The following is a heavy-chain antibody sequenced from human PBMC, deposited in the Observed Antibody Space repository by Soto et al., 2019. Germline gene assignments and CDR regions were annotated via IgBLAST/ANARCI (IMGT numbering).Heavy chain of an antibody. CDR2: IRSKAYGGTT. Sequence: GGSLRLSCTGSGFTFGDYAMNWFRQAPGKGLEWVGFIRSKAYGGTTQYAASVKDIFSISRDDSKSIVYLQMNSLKTEDTAVYYCTRCSGGSCWTVDHWGQGTLVTVSS. D-gene: IGHD2-15*01. CDR1: GFTFGDYA. J-gene: IGHJ4*02. CDR3: TRCSGGSCWTVDH. V-gene: IGHV3-49*03.